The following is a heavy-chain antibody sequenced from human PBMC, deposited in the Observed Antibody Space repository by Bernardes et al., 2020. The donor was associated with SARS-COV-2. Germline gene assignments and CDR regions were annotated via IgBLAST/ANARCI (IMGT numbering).Heavy chain of an antibody. CDR2: IYPGYSDA. CDR1: GYDFTTYW. V-gene: IGHV5-51*01. D-gene: IGHD2-2*01. J-gene: IGHJ4*02. Sequence: GGSRKSSCKGSGYDFTTYWIGWVRQMPGKGLEWMGIIYPGYSDARYSPSFQGQVTISVDKSVSATHLQWSSLKASDSAIYYCARQSTSSAEGFFDYWGQGSLVTVSS. CDR3: ARQSTSSAEGFFDY.